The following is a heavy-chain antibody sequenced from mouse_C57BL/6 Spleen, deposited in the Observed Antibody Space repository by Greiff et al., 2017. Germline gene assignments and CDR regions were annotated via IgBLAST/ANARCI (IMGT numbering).Heavy chain of an antibody. CDR2: IGPGSGST. V-gene: IGHV1-77*01. D-gene: IGHD1-1*01. Sequence: VQLQQSGAELVKPGASVKISCKASGYTFTGYYMNWVKQRPGQGLEWIGKIGPGSGSTYYNEKFKGKATLTADKSSSTTYMQLSSLRSDDSAVYFCAREENFITSYAMGYWGQGTSVTVAS. J-gene: IGHJ4*01. CDR1: GYTFTGYY. CDR3: AREENFITSYAMGY.